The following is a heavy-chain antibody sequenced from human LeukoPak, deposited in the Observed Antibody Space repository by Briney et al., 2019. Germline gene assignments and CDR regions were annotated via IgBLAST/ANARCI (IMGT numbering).Heavy chain of an antibody. J-gene: IGHJ4*02. CDR3: AIGGSIAARPRN. V-gene: IGHV3-23*01. Sequence: PGGSLRLSCAASGFTFSSYAMSWVRQAPGEGLEWVSAISGGGGSTYYADSVKGRFTISRDNSKNTLYLQMNSLRAEDTAVYYCAIGGSIAARPRNWGQGTLVTVSS. CDR2: ISGGGGST. D-gene: IGHD6-6*01. CDR1: GFTFSSYA.